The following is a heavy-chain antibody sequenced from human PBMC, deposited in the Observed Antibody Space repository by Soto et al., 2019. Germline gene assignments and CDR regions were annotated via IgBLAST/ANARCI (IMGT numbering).Heavy chain of an antibody. J-gene: IGHJ5*02. CDR2: IYYSGST. CDR1: GGSISSGGYY. CDR3: ARDRAHLGYCSSTSCYEGWFDP. D-gene: IGHD2-2*01. V-gene: IGHV4-31*03. Sequence: LSLTCTVSGGSISSGGYYWSWIRQHPGKGLEWIGYIYYSGSTYYNPSLKSRVTISVDTSKNQFSLKLSSVTAADTAVYYCARDRAHLGYCSSTSCYEGWFDPWGQGTLVTVSS.